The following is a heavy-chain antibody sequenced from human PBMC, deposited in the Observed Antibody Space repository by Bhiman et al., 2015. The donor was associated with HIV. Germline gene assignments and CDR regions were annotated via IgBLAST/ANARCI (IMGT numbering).Heavy chain of an antibody. V-gene: IGHV3-7*05. D-gene: IGHD3-10*01. CDR3: VRASSGAALDI. Sequence: EVQLVESGGVLVPPGGSLRLSCAASGFTFSAYWMNWVRQAPGKGLEWVAYIRQDGSEESYVDSVRGRFIISRDNARNSLYLQMNDLRADDMAVYYCVRASSGAALDIWGQGTTVTVSS. J-gene: IGHJ3*02. CDR2: IRQDGSEE. CDR1: GFTFSAYW.